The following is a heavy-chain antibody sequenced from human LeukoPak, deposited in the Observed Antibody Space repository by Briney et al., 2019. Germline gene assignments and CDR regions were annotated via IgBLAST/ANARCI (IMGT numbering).Heavy chain of an antibody. Sequence: GASGKVSCKASGYTFTSYAMNWVRQAPGQGLEWMGWINTNTGNPTYAQGFTGRFVFSLDTSVSTAYLQISSLKAEDTAVYYCARATHYYDSRANYYFLSDFDYWGQGTLVTVSS. V-gene: IGHV7-4-1*02. CDR2: INTNTGNP. D-gene: IGHD3-22*01. CDR3: ARATHYYDSRANYYFLSDFDY. CDR1: GYTFTSYA. J-gene: IGHJ4*02.